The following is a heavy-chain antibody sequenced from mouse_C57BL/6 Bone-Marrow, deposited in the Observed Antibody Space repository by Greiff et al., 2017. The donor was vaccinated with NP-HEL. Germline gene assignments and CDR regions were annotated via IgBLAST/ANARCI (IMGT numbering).Heavy chain of an antibody. J-gene: IGHJ3*01. CDR3: TNYYGSSF. CDR2: IDPETGGT. CDR1: GYTFTDYE. V-gene: IGHV1-15*01. Sequence: QVQLQQSGAELVRPGASVTLSCKASGYTFTDYEMHWVKQTPVHGLEWIGAIDPETGGTAYNQKFKGKAILTADKSSSTAYMELRSLTSEDSAVYYCTNYYGSSFWGQGTLVTVSA. D-gene: IGHD1-1*01.